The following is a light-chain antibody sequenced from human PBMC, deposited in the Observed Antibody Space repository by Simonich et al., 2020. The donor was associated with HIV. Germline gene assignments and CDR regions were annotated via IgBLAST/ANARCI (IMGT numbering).Light chain of an antibody. CDR1: QIVLYRSNNKNN. CDR3: QQYYSTPPT. Sequence: DIVMTQSPDSLAVSLGERATIYSKSSQIVLYRSNNKNNAAWYQQKPGQPTKLLIYWAATRESGVPDRFRGSGSGTDFTLSIRSLQAEDVAVYYCQQYYSTPPTFGGGTKVEIK. J-gene: IGKJ4*01. CDR2: WAA. V-gene: IGKV4-1*01.